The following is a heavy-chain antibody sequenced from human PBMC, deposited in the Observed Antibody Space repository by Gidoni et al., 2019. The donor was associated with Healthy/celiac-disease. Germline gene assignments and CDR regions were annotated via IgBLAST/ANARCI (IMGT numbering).Heavy chain of an antibody. CDR3: ARDGVVVIPDAFDI. CDR1: GFTFSSYS. Sequence: EVQLVESGGGLVQPGGSLRLSCAASGFTFSSYSMNWVRQAPGKGLEWVSSISSSSSYIYYADSVKGRFTISRDNAKNSLYLQMNSLRAEDTAVYYCARDGVVVIPDAFDIWGQGTMVTVSS. CDR2: ISSSSSYI. D-gene: IGHD3-22*01. V-gene: IGHV3-21*01. J-gene: IGHJ3*02.